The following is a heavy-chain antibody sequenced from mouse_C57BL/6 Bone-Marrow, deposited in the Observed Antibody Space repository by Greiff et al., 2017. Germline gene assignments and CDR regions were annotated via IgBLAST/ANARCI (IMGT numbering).Heavy chain of an antibody. CDR3: ARSSSTVVATDWYFDV. J-gene: IGHJ1*03. D-gene: IGHD1-1*01. CDR1: GYTFTSYW. CDR2: IHPISGST. Sequence: QVQLQQPGAELVKPGASVKLSCKASGYTFTSYWMHWVKQRPGQGLEWIGMIHPISGSTNYNEKFKSKATLTVDKSSSTAYMQLSSLTSEDSAVYYGARSSSTVVATDWYFDVWGTGTTVTVSS. V-gene: IGHV1-64*01.